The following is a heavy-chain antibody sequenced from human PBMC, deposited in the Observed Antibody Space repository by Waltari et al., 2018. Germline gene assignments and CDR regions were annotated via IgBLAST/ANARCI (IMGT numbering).Heavy chain of an antibody. CDR1: GGSFSGYY. CDR3: ARLWGGKGGYYYYGMDV. Sequence: QVQLQQWGAGLLKPSETLSLTCAVYGGSFSGYYWSWIRQPPGKGLEWIGEINNSGSTKYNPSLKRRGTISVDTSKNQFSLKLRSVTAADTAVYYCARLWGGKGGYYYYGMDVWGQGTTVTVSS. J-gene: IGHJ6*02. CDR2: INNSGST. D-gene: IGHD3-16*01. V-gene: IGHV4-34*01.